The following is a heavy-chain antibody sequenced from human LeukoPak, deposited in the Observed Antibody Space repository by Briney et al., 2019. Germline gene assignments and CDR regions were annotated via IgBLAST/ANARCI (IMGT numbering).Heavy chain of an antibody. D-gene: IGHD6-13*01. V-gene: IGHV4-4*02. CDR2: IYHTGST. J-gene: IGHJ5*02. CDR1: GGSISTSNW. Sequence: PSETPSLTCGVSGGSISTSNWWSWVRQAPGKGLEWIGEIYHTGSTNYNPSLKSRVTILVDTSRNHFSLNVGSVTAADTALYYCAVKFAAGKANWFDPWGQGTLVTVSS. CDR3: AVKFAAGKANWFDP.